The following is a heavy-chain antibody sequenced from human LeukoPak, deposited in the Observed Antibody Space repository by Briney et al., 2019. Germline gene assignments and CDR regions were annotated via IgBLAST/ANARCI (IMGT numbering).Heavy chain of an antibody. CDR3: ARGARYSSSCYSFVD. CDR1: GFTFSYYA. CDR2: ISYDGSNK. J-gene: IGHJ4*02. V-gene: IGHV3-30-3*01. D-gene: IGHD6-13*01. Sequence: GGSLRLSCAASGFTFSYYAMHWVRQAPGKGLEWVAVISYDGSNKHYADSVKGRFTISRDNSKNTLYLQMNSLRAEDTAVYYCARGARYSSSCYSFVDWGQETLVTVAS.